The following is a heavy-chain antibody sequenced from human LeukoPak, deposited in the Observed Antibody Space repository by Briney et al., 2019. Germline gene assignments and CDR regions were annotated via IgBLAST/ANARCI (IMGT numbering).Heavy chain of an antibody. V-gene: IGHV1-2*02. Sequence: ASVKVSCKASGYTFTGYYMHWVRQAPGQGLEWMGWINPNSGGTNYAQKFQGRVTMTRDTSISTAYMELSRLRSDDTAVYYCARLWFGELYTQYYFDYWGKGTLVTVSS. CDR1: GYTFTGYY. CDR3: ARLWFGELYTQYYFDY. CDR2: INPNSGGT. D-gene: IGHD3-10*01. J-gene: IGHJ4*02.